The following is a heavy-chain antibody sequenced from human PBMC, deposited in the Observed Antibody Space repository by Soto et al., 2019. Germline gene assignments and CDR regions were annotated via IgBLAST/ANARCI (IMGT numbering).Heavy chain of an antibody. CDR1: GFTFSDYY. Sequence: GGSLRLSCAASGFTFSDYYMSWIRQAPGKGLEWVSYISSSSSYTNYADSVKGRFTISRDNAKNSLYLQMNSLRAEDTAVYYCARHYCSGGSCYLDYYYYMDVWGEGTTVTVSS. V-gene: IGHV3-11*03. J-gene: IGHJ6*03. CDR3: ARHYCSGGSCYLDYYYYMDV. D-gene: IGHD2-15*01. CDR2: ISSSSSYT.